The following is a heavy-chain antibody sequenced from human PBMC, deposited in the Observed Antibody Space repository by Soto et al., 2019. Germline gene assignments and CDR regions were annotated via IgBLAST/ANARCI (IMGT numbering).Heavy chain of an antibody. CDR1: GYTFTSYY. CDR3: ARGPRDSSLDY. V-gene: IGHV1-69*13. CDR2: IIPIFGTA. D-gene: IGHD6-13*01. J-gene: IGHJ4*02. Sequence: ASVKVSCKASGYTFTSYYMHWVRQAPGQGLEWMGGIIPIFGTANYAQKFQGRVTITADESTSTAYMELSSLRSEDTAVYYCARGPRDSSLDYWGQGTLVTVSS.